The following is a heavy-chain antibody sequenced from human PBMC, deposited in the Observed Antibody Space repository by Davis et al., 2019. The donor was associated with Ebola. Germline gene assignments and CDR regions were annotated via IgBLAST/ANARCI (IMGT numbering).Heavy chain of an antibody. J-gene: IGHJ6*02. Sequence: GESLKISCAASGFTFSSYSMNWVRQAPGKGLEWVSSISSSSSYIYYADSVKGRFTISRDNAKNSLYLQMNSLRAEDTAVYYCAREGYDYIWGSYRYTVGSGMDVWGQGTTVTVSS. CDR3: AREGYDYIWGSYRYTVGSGMDV. CDR1: GFTFSSYS. V-gene: IGHV3-21*01. D-gene: IGHD3-16*02. CDR2: ISSSSSYI.